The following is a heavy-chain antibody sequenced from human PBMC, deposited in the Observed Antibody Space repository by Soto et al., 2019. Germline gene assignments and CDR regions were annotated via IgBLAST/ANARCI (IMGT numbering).Heavy chain of an antibody. CDR2: IYPGDSDT. CDR3: ARGLYRDYIWGSYRPDAFDI. V-gene: IGHV5-51*01. Sequence: LGESLKISCKGSGYSFTSYWIGWVRQMPGKGLEWMGIIYPGDSDTRYSPSFQGQVTISADKSISTAYLQWSSLKASDTAMYYCARGLYRDYIWGSYRPDAFDIWGQGTMVTVSS. D-gene: IGHD3-16*02. J-gene: IGHJ3*02. CDR1: GYSFTSYW.